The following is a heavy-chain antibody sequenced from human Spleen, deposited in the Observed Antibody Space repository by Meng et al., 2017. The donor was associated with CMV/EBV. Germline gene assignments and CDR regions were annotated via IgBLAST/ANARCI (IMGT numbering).Heavy chain of an antibody. CDR2: INHSGST. V-gene: IGHV4-34*01. Sequence: LTSAVYGGSVSGYYWSWIRQPPGKGLEWIGEINHSGSTNYNPSLKSRVTISVDTSKNQFSLKLSSVTAADTAVYYCARGLRQWLPRGWGQGTLVTVSS. J-gene: IGHJ4*02. CDR1: GGSVSGYY. D-gene: IGHD6-19*01. CDR3: ARGLRQWLPRG.